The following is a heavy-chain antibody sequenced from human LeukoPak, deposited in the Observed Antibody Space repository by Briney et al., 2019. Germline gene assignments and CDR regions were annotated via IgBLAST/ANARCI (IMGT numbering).Heavy chain of an antibody. J-gene: IGHJ5*02. Sequence: PGGSLRLSCAASGFIFNNYGLIWVRQAPGKGLQWVSAISNDGGGTTYADFVKGRFTISRDNSKNTLFLQMSSLRAEDTALYYCAKGGSGYFADLWGKGTLVTVSS. D-gene: IGHD3-22*01. V-gene: IGHV3-23*01. CDR1: GFIFNNYG. CDR2: ISNDGGGT. CDR3: AKGGSGYFADL.